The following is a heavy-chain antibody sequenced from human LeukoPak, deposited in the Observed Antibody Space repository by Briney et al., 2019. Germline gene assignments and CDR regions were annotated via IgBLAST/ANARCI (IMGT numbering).Heavy chain of an antibody. Sequence: GGSLRLSCAASGFTFSSYAMHWVRQAPGKGLEWVAVIPYDGSNKYYADSVKGRFTISRDNSKNTLYLQMNSLRAEDTAVYYCARELGGYFDYWGQGTLVTVSS. V-gene: IGHV3-30*01. CDR3: ARELGGYFDY. CDR2: IPYDGSNK. D-gene: IGHD3-10*01. J-gene: IGHJ4*02. CDR1: GFTFSSYA.